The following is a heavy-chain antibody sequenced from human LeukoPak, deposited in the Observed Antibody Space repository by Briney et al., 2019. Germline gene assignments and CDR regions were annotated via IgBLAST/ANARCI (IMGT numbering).Heavy chain of an antibody. CDR2: IIPIFGTA. CDR1: GGTFSSCA. V-gene: IGHV1-69*13. D-gene: IGHD3-22*01. Sequence: ASVKVSCKASGGTFSSCAISWVRQAPGQGLEWMGGIIPIFGTANYAQKFQGRVTITADESTSTAYMELSSLRSEDTAVYYCARDPHHAYYYDSSGYPSPYYYYGMDVWGQGTTVTVSS. CDR3: ARDPHHAYYYDSSGYPSPYYYYGMDV. J-gene: IGHJ6*02.